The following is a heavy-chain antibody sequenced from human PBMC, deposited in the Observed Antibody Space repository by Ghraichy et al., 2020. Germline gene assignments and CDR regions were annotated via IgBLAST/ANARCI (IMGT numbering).Heavy chain of an antibody. CDR2: IYYIGST. CDR3: VRHNNYGPHFDY. Sequence: SQTLSLTCTVSNGSINSYHWTWIRQPPGKGLEWIGHIYYIGSTNYNPSLKSRVTMSLDTSKNQFSLKLNSVTAADTAGYYCVRHNNYGPHFDYWGQGTLVTVSS. J-gene: IGHJ4*02. V-gene: IGHV4-59*08. CDR1: NGSINSYH. D-gene: IGHD5-18*01.